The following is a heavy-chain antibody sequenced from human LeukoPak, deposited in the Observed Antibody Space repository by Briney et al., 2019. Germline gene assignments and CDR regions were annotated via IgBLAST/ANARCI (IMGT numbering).Heavy chain of an antibody. J-gene: IGHJ3*02. D-gene: IGHD4-17*01. Sequence: SETLSLTCTVSGGSISSSSYYWGWIRQPPGKGLEWIGSIYYSGSTYYNPSLKSRVTISVDTSKNQFSLKLSSVTAADTAVYYCARATYGDDAFDIWGQGTMVTVSS. V-gene: IGHV4-39*07. CDR3: ARATYGDDAFDI. CDR1: GGSISSSSYY. CDR2: IYYSGST.